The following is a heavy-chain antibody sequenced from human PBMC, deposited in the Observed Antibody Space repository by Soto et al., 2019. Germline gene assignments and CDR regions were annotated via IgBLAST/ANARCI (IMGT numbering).Heavy chain of an antibody. V-gene: IGHV1-8*01. D-gene: IGHD1-26*01. CDR2: MNPNSGNT. Sequence: ASVKVSCKASGYTFTSYDINWVRQATGQGLEWMGWMNPNSGNTGYAQKFQGRVTMTRNTSISTAYMELSSLRSEDTAVYYCARVGRGLGWELYYSYYYGMDVWGQGTTVTVSS. CDR3: ARVGRGLGWELYYSYYYGMDV. CDR1: GYTFTSYD. J-gene: IGHJ6*02.